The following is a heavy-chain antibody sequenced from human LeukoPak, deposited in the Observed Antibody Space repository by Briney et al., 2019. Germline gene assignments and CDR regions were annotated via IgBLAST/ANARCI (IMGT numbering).Heavy chain of an antibody. V-gene: IGHV3-7*01. D-gene: IGHD3-10*01. J-gene: IGHJ5*02. CDR2: IKQGGSEK. CDR1: GFTFSSYW. Sequence: GGSLRLSCAASGFTFSSYWMGWVRQAPGKGLEWVANIKQGGSEKYYVDSVKGRFTTSRDNAKNSLYLQMNSLRAEDTAVYYCAREPRSAMVRGVKKNWFDPWGQGTLVTVSS. CDR3: AREPRSAMVRGVKKNWFDP.